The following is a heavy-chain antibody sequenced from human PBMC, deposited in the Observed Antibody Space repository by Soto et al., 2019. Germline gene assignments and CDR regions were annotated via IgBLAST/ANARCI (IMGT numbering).Heavy chain of an antibody. CDR3: VSEMWTRSGPQTSGDY. CDR1: GYTFTSYG. J-gene: IGHJ4*02. Sequence: QVQLVQSEGELRQPGASVTVSCRASGYTFTSYGIIWVRQAPGQGLEWMGYISPNSGATTYAQNLQGRLTLATDTSTSTAYMELRSLSSDDTAIDYCVSEMWTRSGPQTSGDYWGLGALVTVSS. V-gene: IGHV1-18*01. CDR2: ISPNSGAT. D-gene: IGHD6-25*01.